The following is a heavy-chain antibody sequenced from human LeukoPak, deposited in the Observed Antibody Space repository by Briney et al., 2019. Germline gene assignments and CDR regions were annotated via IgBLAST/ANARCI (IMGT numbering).Heavy chain of an antibody. V-gene: IGHV5-51*01. Sequence: GESLKISCKGSGYRFTSYWIGWVRQMPGKGLEWMGIIYPGDSDTRYSPSFQGQVTISADKSISTAYLQWSSLKASDTAMYYCARQDLYDFWSGHSTYYFDYWGQGTLVTVSS. CDR2: IYPGDSDT. D-gene: IGHD3-3*01. CDR3: ARQDLYDFWSGHSTYYFDY. CDR1: GYRFTSYW. J-gene: IGHJ4*02.